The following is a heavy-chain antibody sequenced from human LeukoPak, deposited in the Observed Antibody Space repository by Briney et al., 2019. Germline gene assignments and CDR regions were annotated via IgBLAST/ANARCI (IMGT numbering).Heavy chain of an antibody. V-gene: IGHV3-33*01. J-gene: IGHJ5*02. CDR3: ARDEGGSHSNWFDP. CDR1: GFTFSSYG. CDR2: IWYDGSNK. Sequence: SGRSLRLSCAASGFTFSSYGMHWVRQAPGKGLEWVAVIWYDGSNKYYADSVKGRFTISRDNSKNTLYLQMNSLRAEDTAVYYCARDEGGSHSNWFDPWGQGTLVTVSS.